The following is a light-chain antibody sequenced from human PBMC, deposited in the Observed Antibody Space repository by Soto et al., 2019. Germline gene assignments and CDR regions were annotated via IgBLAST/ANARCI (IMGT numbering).Light chain of an antibody. CDR1: ESVTSS. V-gene: IGKV3-15*01. CDR2: AAS. Sequence: IVLTQSPATLSVSPWDRATLSCRASESVTSSLAWYQQKPGQPPRLPIYAASTRATDVPARFSGGGSETEFTLTISSLQSEDFAVYFCQQYNIWPLWTFDQGTKVDIK. CDR3: QQYNIWPLWT. J-gene: IGKJ1*01.